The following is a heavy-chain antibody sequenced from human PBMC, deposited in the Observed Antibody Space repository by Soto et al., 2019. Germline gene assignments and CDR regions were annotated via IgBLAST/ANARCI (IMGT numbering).Heavy chain of an antibody. CDR3: ARSYSYGSYWYFDD. D-gene: IGHD5-18*01. V-gene: IGHV1-18*04. CDR1: CYTFSTYG. CDR2: ITLSNGNT. Sequence: ASVKVSFRASCYTFSTYGVSWVRQAPGQGLEWMGWITLSNGNTNYIDNLQGRVTMTTDTSTSTAYMELWRLRSDDTAVYYCARSYSYGSYWYFDDWGQGTLVTVSS. J-gene: IGHJ4*02.